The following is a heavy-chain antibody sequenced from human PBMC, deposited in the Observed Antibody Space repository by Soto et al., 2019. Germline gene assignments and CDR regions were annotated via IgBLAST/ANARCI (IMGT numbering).Heavy chain of an antibody. Sequence: EVQLVESGGGLVQPGGSLRLSCAASGFTSSSYWSHWVRQAPGKGLVWVSRISNDGSSTNYADSVKGRFTISIDNAKNPVYLHMNSLRAEDTAVYYCAKDTYYYDSSDHFSADAFDIWGQWTMVTVSS. J-gene: IGHJ3*02. D-gene: IGHD3-22*01. CDR2: ISNDGSST. CDR1: GFTSSSYW. V-gene: IGHV3-74*01. CDR3: AKDTYYYDSSDHFSADAFDI.